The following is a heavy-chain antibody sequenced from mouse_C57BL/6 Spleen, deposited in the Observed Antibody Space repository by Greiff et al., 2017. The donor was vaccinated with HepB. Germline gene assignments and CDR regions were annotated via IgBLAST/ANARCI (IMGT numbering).Heavy chain of an antibody. CDR2: INPGSGGT. J-gene: IGHJ1*03. D-gene: IGHD1-1*01. Sequence: QVQLQQSGAELVRPGTSVKVSCKASGYAFTNYLIEWVKQRPGQGLEWIGVINPGSGGTNYNEKFKGKATLTADKSSSTAYMQLSSLTSEDSAVYFCARKCYYGSSYGYFDVWGTGTTVTVSS. V-gene: IGHV1-54*01. CDR1: GYAFTNYL. CDR3: ARKCYYGSSYGYFDV.